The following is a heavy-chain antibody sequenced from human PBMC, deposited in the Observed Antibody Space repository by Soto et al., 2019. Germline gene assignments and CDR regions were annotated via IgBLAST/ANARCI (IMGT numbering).Heavy chain of an antibody. D-gene: IGHD3-10*01. CDR3: ARDGRITKQMRPYFQH. CDR2: ISYDGSNN. CDR1: GFTFSNYA. V-gene: IGHV3-30-3*01. J-gene: IGHJ1*01. Sequence: QVQLVESGGGVVQPGRSLRLSCAASGFTFSNYAMHWVRQAPGKGLEWVAVISYDGSNNYYADSVKGRFTISRDNSKNTLYLQMNSLRPEDTALYYCARDGRITKQMRPYFQHWGQGTLVTVSS.